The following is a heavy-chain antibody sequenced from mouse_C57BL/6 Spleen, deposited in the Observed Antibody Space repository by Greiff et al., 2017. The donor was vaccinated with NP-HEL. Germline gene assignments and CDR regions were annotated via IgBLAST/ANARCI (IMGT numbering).Heavy chain of an antibody. CDR1: GYTFTDYE. D-gene: IGHD2-3*01. J-gene: IGHJ4*01. CDR2: IDPETGGT. Sequence: QVQLQQSGAELVRPGASVTLSCKASGYTFTDYEMHWVKQTPVHGLEWIGAIDPETGGTAYNQKFKGKAILTADKSSSTAYMELRSLTSEDSAVYYCTRGGYDGYYFYAMDYWGQGTSVTVSS. V-gene: IGHV1-15*01. CDR3: TRGGYDGYYFYAMDY.